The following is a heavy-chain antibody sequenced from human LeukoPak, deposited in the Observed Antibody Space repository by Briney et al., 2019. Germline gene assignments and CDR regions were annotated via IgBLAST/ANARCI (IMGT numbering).Heavy chain of an antibody. D-gene: IGHD2-15*01. J-gene: IGHJ3*02. V-gene: IGHV1-46*01. CDR2: INPSGGST. CDR3: ARARIRSAFDI. Sequence: GASVKVSCKASGYTFTSYYMHWVRQAPGQGLEWMGMINPSGGSTSYAQKFQGRVTMTKDTSTSTVYMELSSLRSEDTAVYYCARARIRSAFDIWGQGTMVTVSS. CDR1: GYTFTSYY.